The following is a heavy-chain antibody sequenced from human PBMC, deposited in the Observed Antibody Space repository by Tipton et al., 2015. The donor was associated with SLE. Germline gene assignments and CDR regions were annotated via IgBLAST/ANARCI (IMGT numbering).Heavy chain of an antibody. CDR1: GFTFSNAW. D-gene: IGHD4-17*01. CDR2: IKSKTDGGTT. V-gene: IGHV3-15*01. CDR3: TSTPSTTVTRGDY. Sequence: GSLRLSCAASGFTFSNAWMSWVRQAPGKGLEWVGRIKSKTDGGTTDYAAPVKGRFTISRDDSKSIAYLQMNSLKTEDTAVYYCTSTPSTTVTRGDYWGQGTLVTVSS. J-gene: IGHJ4*02.